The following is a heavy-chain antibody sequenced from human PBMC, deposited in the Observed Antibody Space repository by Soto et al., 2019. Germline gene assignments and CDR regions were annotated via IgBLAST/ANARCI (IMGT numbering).Heavy chain of an antibody. CDR2: IIPIFGTA. CDR3: RSSSPTHPNFDY. D-gene: IGHD6-13*01. V-gene: IGHV1-69*01. J-gene: IGHJ4*02. CDR1: GGTFSSYA. Sequence: QVQLVQSGAEVQKPGSSVKVSCKASGGTFSSYAISWVRQAPGQGLEWMGGIIPIFGTANYAQKFQGRVTITADESTSTADMELSSLRSEDTAVYYCRSSSPTHPNFDYWGQGTLVTVSS.